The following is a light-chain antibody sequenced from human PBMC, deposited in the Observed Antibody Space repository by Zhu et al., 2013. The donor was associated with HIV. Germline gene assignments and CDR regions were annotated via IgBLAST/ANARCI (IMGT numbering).Light chain of an antibody. V-gene: IGLV2-11*01. J-gene: IGLJ3*02. Sequence: QSTLTQPRSVSGSPGQTVTISCIGSRRDVGTYQYVSWFQHHPGKVPKVIIYDVSERPSGVPPRFSGSKTGNMASLTISELQVEDEADYYCCTYSGPYFWIFGGGTTLTVL. CDR1: RRDVGTYQY. CDR3: CTYSGPYFWI. CDR2: DVS.